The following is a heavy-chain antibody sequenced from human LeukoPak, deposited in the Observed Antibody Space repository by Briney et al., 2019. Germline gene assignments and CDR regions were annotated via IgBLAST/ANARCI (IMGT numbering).Heavy chain of an antibody. CDR3: ARVQRVASSWYSSRPYYFDY. CDR2: INSDGSST. Sequence: GGSLRLSCAASGFTFGSYWMHWVRHAPGKGLVWVSRINSDGSSTSYADSVKGRFTISRDNAKNTLYLQMNSLRAEDTAVYYCARVQRVASSWYSSRPYYFDYWGQGTLVTVSS. V-gene: IGHV3-74*01. CDR1: GFTFGSYW. D-gene: IGHD6-13*01. J-gene: IGHJ4*02.